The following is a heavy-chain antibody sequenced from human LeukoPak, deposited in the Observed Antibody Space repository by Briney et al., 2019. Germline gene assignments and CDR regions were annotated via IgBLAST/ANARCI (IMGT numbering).Heavy chain of an antibody. Sequence: PSETLSLTCAVYGGSFSGYSWSWIRQPPGKGLEWIGYIYHSGSTYYNPSLKSRVTISVDRSKNQFSLKLSSVTAADTAVYYCARGGDGYNYLAGDFDYWGQGTLVTVSS. V-gene: IGHV4-30-2*01. CDR2: IYHSGST. J-gene: IGHJ4*02. CDR1: GGSFSGYS. D-gene: IGHD5-24*01. CDR3: ARGGDGYNYLAGDFDY.